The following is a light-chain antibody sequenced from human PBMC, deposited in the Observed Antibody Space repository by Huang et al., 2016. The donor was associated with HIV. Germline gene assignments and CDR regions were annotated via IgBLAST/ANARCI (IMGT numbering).Light chain of an antibody. CDR3: HQYNNWPPTWT. V-gene: IGKV3-15*01. Sequence: ELVMTQSPATLSVYPWESVPRPAGSSQGVSRNCAWFQQKPGRAPRRLLYDPSIRPFDIPARFSGSGSGTEFTLTISGLQSEDFAVYYCHQYNNWPPTWTFGQGTKVEIK. J-gene: IGKJ1*01. CDR1: QGVSRN. CDR2: DPS.